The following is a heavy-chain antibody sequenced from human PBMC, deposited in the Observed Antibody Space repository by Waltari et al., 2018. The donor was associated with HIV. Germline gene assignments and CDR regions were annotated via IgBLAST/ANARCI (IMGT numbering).Heavy chain of an antibody. CDR2: IYYSGRT. V-gene: IGHV4-39*01. J-gene: IGHJ5*02. CDR3: ARHEGQYQLPPEFDP. D-gene: IGHD2-2*01. CDR1: GGSISSSSYY. Sequence: QLQLQESGPGLVKPSETLSLTCTVSGGSISSSSYYWGWIRQPPGKGLEWIGSIYYSGRTYYNPSLKSRVTISVDTSKNQFSLKLSSVTAADTAVYYCARHEGQYQLPPEFDPWGQGTLVTVSS.